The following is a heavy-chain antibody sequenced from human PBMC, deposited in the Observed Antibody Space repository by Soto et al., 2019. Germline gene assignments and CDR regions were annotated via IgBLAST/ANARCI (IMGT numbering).Heavy chain of an antibody. CDR2: VYYRGRS. CDR3: VSQRTTVPTQAYFDY. CDR1: GGSVTNSSYY. Sequence: PSETLSLTCSVSGGSVTNSSYYWGWIRQSPGKGLEWIGSVYYRGRSYSKSSVKSRVTISVDTSKNRFSPSLNSVTASDTAVYLCVSQRTTVPTQAYFDYSGSVALVTVSS. J-gene: IGHJ4*02. V-gene: IGHV4-39*01. D-gene: IGHD4-17*01.